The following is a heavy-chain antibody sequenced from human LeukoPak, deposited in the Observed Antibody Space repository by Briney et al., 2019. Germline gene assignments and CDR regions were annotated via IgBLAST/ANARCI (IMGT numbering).Heavy chain of an antibody. Sequence: GSLRLSCAASKFTFSSYDMHWVRQAPGKGLEWVAVIWYDGSNKYSADSVKGRFTISRDNSKNTLYLQMNSLRAEDTAVYYCAKRYSYFDYWGQGTLVTVSS. J-gene: IGHJ4*02. D-gene: IGHD3-16*02. CDR1: KFTFSSYD. V-gene: IGHV3-33*06. CDR2: IWYDGSNK. CDR3: AKRYSYFDY.